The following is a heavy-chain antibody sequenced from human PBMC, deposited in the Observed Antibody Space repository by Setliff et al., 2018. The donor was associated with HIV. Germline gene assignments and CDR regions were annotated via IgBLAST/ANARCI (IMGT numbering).Heavy chain of an antibody. CDR2: INAGNGNT. V-gene: IGHV1-18*01. J-gene: IGHJ4*02. CDR3: ARDLVGHGSGSYYDIPFDH. Sequence: GASVKVSCKASGYSFTSYGISWVRQAPGQGLEWMGWINAGNGNTEYSQKFQGRVTVTADTSRSLAFMELRSLRSDDTAIYYCARDLVGHGSGSYYDIPFDHWGQGTLVTVSS. D-gene: IGHD3-10*01. CDR1: GYSFTSYG.